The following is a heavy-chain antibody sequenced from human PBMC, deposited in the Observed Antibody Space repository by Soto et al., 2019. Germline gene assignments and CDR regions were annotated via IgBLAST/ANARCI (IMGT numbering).Heavy chain of an antibody. CDR2: IGTAGDT. D-gene: IGHD1-20*01. CDR3: ARGLGNWNGDAFDI. Sequence: EVQLVESGGGLVQPGGSLRLSCAASGFTFSSYDMHWVRQATGKGLEWVSAIGTAGDTYYPGSVKGRFTISRENAKNSLYLQMNSLRAEDTAVYYCARGLGNWNGDAFDIWGQGTMVTVSS. J-gene: IGHJ3*02. CDR1: GFTFSSYD. V-gene: IGHV3-13*01.